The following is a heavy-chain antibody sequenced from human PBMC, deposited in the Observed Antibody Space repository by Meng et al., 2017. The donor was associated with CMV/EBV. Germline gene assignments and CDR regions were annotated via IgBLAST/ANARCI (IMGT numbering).Heavy chain of an antibody. D-gene: IGHD3-16*01. CDR2: IYWNDDR. CDR3: AHSKDWGFFDY. V-gene: IGHV2-5*01. CDR1: GFSDSTSGVG. Sequence: CTFSGFSDSTSGVGVGWIRQPPGKAVKWLALIYWNDDRRCSASLKSRLTITKDTSKNQVVLTMANMDPVDTATYYCAHSKDWGFFDYWGQGTLVTVSS. J-gene: IGHJ4*02.